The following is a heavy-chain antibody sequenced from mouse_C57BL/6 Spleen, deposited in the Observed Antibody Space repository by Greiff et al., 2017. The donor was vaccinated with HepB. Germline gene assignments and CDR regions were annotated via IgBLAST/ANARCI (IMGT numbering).Heavy chain of an antibody. CDR1: GYTFTSYW. J-gene: IGHJ4*01. V-gene: IGHV1-59*01. D-gene: IGHD2-2*01. CDR3: ARSGTMVTAYAMDY. Sequence: QVQLQQPGAELVRPGTSVKLSCKASGYTFTSYWMHWVKQRPGQGLEWIGVIDPSDSYTNYNQKFKGKATLTVDTSSSTAYMQLSSLTSEDSAVYYCARSGTMVTAYAMDYWGQGTSVTVSS. CDR2: IDPSDSYT.